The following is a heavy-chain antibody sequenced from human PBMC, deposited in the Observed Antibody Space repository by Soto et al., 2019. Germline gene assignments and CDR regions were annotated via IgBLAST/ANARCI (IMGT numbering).Heavy chain of an antibody. Sequence: KPSETLSLTCTVSGGSISSDDYYWSWIRQPPGKGLGWIGYIYYSGSTYYNPSLKSRVTISVDTSKNQFSLKLSSVTAADTAVYYCARGRSNWSRRFISYGLDVWGQGTTVTVSS. CDR1: GGSISSDDYY. V-gene: IGHV4-30-4*01. D-gene: IGHD6-13*01. J-gene: IGHJ6*02. CDR3: ARGRSNWSRRFISYGLDV. CDR2: IYYSGST.